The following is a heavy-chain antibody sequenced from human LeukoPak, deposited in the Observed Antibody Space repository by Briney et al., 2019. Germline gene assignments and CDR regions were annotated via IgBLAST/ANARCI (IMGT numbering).Heavy chain of an antibody. CDR3: ARLRGDSSGYYYGPVGYLDY. J-gene: IGHJ4*02. CDR2: IYSGGST. Sequence: GGSLRLSCAASGFTVSSNYMSWVRQAPGKGLEWVSVIYSGGSTYYADSVKGRFTISRDNSKNTLYLQMNSLRAEDTAVYYCARLRGDSSGYYYGPVGYLDYWGQGTLVTVSS. D-gene: IGHD3-22*01. CDR1: GFTVSSNY. V-gene: IGHV3-66*04.